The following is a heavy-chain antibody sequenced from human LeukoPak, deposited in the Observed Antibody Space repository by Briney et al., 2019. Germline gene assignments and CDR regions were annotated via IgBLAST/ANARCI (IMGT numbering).Heavy chain of an antibody. CDR3: ARDNEVAARSFDY. V-gene: IGHV4-38-2*02. Sequence: TSETLSLTCTVSGYSISSGYYWGWIRQPPGKGLEWIGSIYHSGSTYYNPSLKSRVTISVDTSKNQFSLKLSSVTAADTAMYYCARDNEVAARSFDYWGQGTLVTVSS. J-gene: IGHJ4*02. CDR1: GYSISSGYY. D-gene: IGHD6-6*01. CDR2: IYHSGST.